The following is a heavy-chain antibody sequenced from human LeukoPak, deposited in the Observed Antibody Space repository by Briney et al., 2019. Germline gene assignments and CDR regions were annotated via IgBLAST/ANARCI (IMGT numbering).Heavy chain of an antibody. CDR1: GGTFSSYA. V-gene: IGHV1-69*13. J-gene: IGHJ4*02. CDR2: IIPIFGTA. D-gene: IGHD3-22*01. Sequence: ASVKVSCKASGGTFSSYAISWVRQAPGQGLEWMGGIIPIFGTANYAQKFQGRVTITADESTSTAYMELSSLRSEDTAVYYCARSDDAYYYDSSGYYFDYWGQGTLVTVSS. CDR3: ARSDDAYYYDSSGYYFDY.